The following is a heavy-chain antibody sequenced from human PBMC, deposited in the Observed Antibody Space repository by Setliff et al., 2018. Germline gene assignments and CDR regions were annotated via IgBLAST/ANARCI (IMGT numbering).Heavy chain of an antibody. V-gene: IGHV4-39*07. CDR3: ARGPPGYYYYMNV. CDR1: GGSISSSSYY. Sequence: LSLTCTVSGGSISSSSYYWGWIRQPPGKGLEWIGTIYYSGNTNYNPSLKSRVTISGDTSQNYFSLKLTSVTEADTAVYYCARGPPGYYYYMNVWGQGTTVTVSS. J-gene: IGHJ6*03. CDR2: IYYSGNT.